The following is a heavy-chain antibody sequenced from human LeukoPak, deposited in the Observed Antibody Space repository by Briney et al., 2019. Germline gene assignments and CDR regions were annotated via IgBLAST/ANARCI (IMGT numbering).Heavy chain of an antibody. J-gene: IGHJ4*02. CDR3: ARGPAVAALDY. CDR2: INHSGST. CDR1: GFTFSSYW. D-gene: IGHD6-19*01. V-gene: IGHV4-34*01. Sequence: GSLRLSCAASGFTFSSYWMSWIRQPPGKGLEWIGEINHSGSTNYNPSLKSRVTISVDTSKNQFSLKLSSVTAADTAVYYCARGPAVAALDYWGQGTLVTVSS.